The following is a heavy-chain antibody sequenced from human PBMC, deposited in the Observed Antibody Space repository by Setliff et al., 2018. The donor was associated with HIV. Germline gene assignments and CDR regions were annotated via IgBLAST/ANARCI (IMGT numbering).Heavy chain of an antibody. CDR2: VYHSGTT. CDR1: GDSISRYY. D-gene: IGHD2-15*01. Sequence: PSETLSLTCSVSGDSISRYYWSWIRQSPARGLEWIGYVYHSGTTNFNPSLKSRVTMSLDTSRNQLSLNLRSVTAADTGVYYCARVALLSDHILTAPEYVDIWGQGTQVTVSS. J-gene: IGHJ4*02. V-gene: IGHV4-59*03. CDR3: ARVALLSDHILTAPEYVDI.